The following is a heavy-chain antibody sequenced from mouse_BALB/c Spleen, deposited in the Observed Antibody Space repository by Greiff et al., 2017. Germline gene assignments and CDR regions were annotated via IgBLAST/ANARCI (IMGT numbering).Heavy chain of an antibody. CDR3: ARGGDEGY. D-gene: IGHD3-3*01. Sequence: EVQLQQSGAELVRSGASVKLSCTASGFNIKDYYMHWVKQRPEQGLEWIGWIDPENGDTEYAPKFQGKATMTADTSSSTAYMQLSSLTSEDSAIYYCARGGDEGYWGQGTTLTVSS. J-gene: IGHJ2*01. CDR2: IDPENGDT. V-gene: IGHV14-4*02. CDR1: GFNIKDYY.